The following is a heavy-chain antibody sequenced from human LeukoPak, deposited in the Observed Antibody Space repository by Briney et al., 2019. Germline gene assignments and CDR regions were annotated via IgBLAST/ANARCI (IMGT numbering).Heavy chain of an antibody. D-gene: IGHD2/OR15-2a*01. CDR2: ISSDGSNK. V-gene: IGHV3-30*04. Sequence: GGSLRLSCTASGFTFSTYVMHWVRQAPRKGLEWVAVISSDGSNKFYADSVKGRFTISRDNSKDTLYLQMNSLIVEDTALYYCARQGSLGLRVHRIGSGNWFAPWGQGTLGTVSS. CDR3: ARQGSLGLRVHRIGSGNWFAP. CDR1: GFTFSTYV. J-gene: IGHJ5*02.